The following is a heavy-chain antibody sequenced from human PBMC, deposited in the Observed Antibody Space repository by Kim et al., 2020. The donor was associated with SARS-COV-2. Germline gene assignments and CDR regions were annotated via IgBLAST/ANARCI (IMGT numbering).Heavy chain of an antibody. Sequence: GGSLRLSCAASGFTFGSYALTWVRQAPGKGLEWVSSITDSGGTSYYADSVKGRFTIPRDNSKNTLYLQMNSLRAEDTAVYYCATLSGFDYWGQGTLVTVSS. J-gene: IGHJ4*02. CDR2: ITDSGGTS. V-gene: IGHV3-23*01. CDR3: ATLSGFDY. CDR1: GFTFGSYA.